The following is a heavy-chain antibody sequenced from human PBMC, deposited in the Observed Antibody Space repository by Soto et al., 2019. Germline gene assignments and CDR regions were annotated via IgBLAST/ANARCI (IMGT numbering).Heavy chain of an antibody. D-gene: IGHD1-26*01. CDR1: GGSVSSGGSS. CDR2: IYHSGST. J-gene: IGHJ5*02. Sequence: QLQLQESGSGLVKPSQTLSLTCTVSGGSVSSGGSSWTWIRQAPGKALEWIGYIYHSGSTYYNPSGTPYNPSLKSRVTISVDGSKNQVSLTLSSVTAADTAVYYCASGRDWFGPWGRGTLVTVSS. CDR3: ASGRDWFGP. V-gene: IGHV4-30-2*01.